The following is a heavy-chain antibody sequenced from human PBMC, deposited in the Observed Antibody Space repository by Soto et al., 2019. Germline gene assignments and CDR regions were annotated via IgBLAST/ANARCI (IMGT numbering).Heavy chain of an antibody. Sequence: QEQLVQSGAEVKKPGASVKVSCKASGYTFTSYDINWVRQATGQGLEWMGWMNPNSGNTGYAQKVQGRVNMTRNASISTAYMELSSLRFEDTAVYYCATERWEDAFDVWGQGTMVTVSS. CDR3: ATERWEDAFDV. D-gene: IGHD1-26*01. J-gene: IGHJ3*01. CDR1: GYTFTSYD. V-gene: IGHV1-8*01. CDR2: MNPNSGNT.